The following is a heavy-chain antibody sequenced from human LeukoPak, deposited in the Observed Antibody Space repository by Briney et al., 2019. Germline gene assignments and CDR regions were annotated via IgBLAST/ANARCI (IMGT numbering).Heavy chain of an antibody. Sequence: GESLKISCQASGYQFANYWIGWVRQVPGKGLEWMAIIYPGDSDIRYGRPFQGQVTISADKSINTAYLQWSSLKSSDTATYCVRRPPSVGTGIDSWGQGTLVAVSS. CDR2: IYPGDSDI. CDR3: VRRPPSVGTGIDS. V-gene: IGHV5-51*01. D-gene: IGHD1-14*01. CDR1: GYQFANYW. J-gene: IGHJ4*02.